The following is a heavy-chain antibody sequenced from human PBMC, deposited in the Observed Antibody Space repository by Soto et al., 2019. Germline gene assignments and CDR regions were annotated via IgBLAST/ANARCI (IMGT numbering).Heavy chain of an antibody. CDR3: ARRRYSSSLSYY. D-gene: IGHD6-13*01. CDR1: GDSISSSSHS. Sequence: QLQLQESGPGLVKPSETLSLTCSVSGDSISSSSHSWGWIRQPPGKGLEWIGGIYYSGSTYYNPPLKRRVPISVDPSKNHASLTLSSVTGADTAVYSCARRRYSSSLSYYWGQRGLVAVSA. J-gene: IGHJ4*02. CDR2: IYYSGST. V-gene: IGHV4-39*01.